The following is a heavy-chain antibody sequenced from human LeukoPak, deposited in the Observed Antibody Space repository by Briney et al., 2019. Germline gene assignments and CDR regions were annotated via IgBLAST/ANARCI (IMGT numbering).Heavy chain of an antibody. D-gene: IGHD3-10*01. CDR2: INHSGST. CDR1: GGSFSGYY. J-gene: IGHJ3*01. V-gene: IGHV4-34*01. Sequence: PSETLSLTCAVYGGSFSGYYWSWIRQPPGKGLEWIGEINHSGSTNYNPSLKSRVTISVDTSKNQFSLKLSSVTAADTAVYYCAKSNGYGLVDTWGQGIMVTVSS. CDR3: AKSNGYGLVDT.